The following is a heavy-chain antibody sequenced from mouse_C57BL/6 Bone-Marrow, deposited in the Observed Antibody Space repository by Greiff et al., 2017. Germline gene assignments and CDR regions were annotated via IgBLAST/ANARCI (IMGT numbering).Heavy chain of an antibody. J-gene: IGHJ1*03. V-gene: IGHV1-81*01. Sequence: QLQSGAELARPGASVKLSCKASGYTFTSYGISWVKQRTGQGLEWIGEIYPRSGNTYYNEKFKGKATLTADKSSSTAYMELRSLTSEDSAVYFCARRYYGSSYWYFDVWGTGTTVTVSS. CDR1: GYTFTSYG. CDR3: ARRYYGSSYWYFDV. CDR2: IYPRSGNT. D-gene: IGHD1-1*01.